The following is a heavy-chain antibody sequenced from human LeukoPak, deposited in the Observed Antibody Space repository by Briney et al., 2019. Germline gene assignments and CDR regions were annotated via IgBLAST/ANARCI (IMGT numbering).Heavy chain of an antibody. V-gene: IGHV5-51*01. J-gene: IGHJ5*02. Sequence: LREWLKISCKGSGYSFTSYWIGWVRQMPGEGLEWMGIIYPGDSDTRYSPSFQGQVTISADKSISTAYLQWSSLKASDTAMYYCARTYYYGSGSCVWFDPWGQGTLVTVSS. CDR3: ARTYYYGSGSCVWFDP. CDR2: IYPGDSDT. CDR1: GYSFTSYW. D-gene: IGHD3-10*01.